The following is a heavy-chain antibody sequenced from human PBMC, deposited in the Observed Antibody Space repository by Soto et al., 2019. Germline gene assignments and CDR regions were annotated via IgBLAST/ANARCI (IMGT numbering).Heavy chain of an antibody. CDR2: INAGNGNT. V-gene: IGHV1-3*01. CDR1: GYTFTSYA. CDR3: ARSIVVVTAADY. J-gene: IGHJ4*02. D-gene: IGHD2-21*02. Sequence: ASVKVSCKASGYTFTSYAMHWVLQAPGQRLEWMGWINAGNGNTKYSQKFQGRVTITRDTSASTAYMELSSLRSEDTAVYYCARSIVVVTAADYWGQGTLVTVSS.